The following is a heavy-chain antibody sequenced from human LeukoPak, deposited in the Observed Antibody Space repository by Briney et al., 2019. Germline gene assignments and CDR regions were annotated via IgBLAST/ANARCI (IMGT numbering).Heavy chain of an antibody. J-gene: IGHJ3*02. CDR2: ISAYNGNT. Sequence: GASVKVSCKVSGYALSELSIHWVRQAPGQGLEWMGWISAYNGNTNYAQKLQGRVTLITDTSTSTAYMELRSLRSDDTAVYYCAREGPLGRAFDIWGQGTMVTVSS. CDR3: AREGPLGRAFDI. V-gene: IGHV1-18*01. D-gene: IGHD3-16*01. CDR1: GYALSELS.